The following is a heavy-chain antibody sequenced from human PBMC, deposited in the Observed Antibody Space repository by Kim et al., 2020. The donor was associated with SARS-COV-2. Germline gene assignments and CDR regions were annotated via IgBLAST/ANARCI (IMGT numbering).Heavy chain of an antibody. CDR2: IYYSGST. Sequence: SETLSLTCTVSGGSISSGGYYWSWIRQHPGKGLEWIGYIYYSGSTYYNPSLKSRVTISVDTSKNQFSLKLSSVTAADTAVYYCARVGLLLWFGELLYEHWFDPCGQVTLVTVSS. CDR1: GGSISSGGYY. V-gene: IGHV4-31*03. CDR3: ARVGLLLWFGELLYEHWFDP. D-gene: IGHD3-10*01. J-gene: IGHJ5*02.